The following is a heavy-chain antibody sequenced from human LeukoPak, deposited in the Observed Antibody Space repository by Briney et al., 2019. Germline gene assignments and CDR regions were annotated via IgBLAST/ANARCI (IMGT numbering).Heavy chain of an antibody. V-gene: IGHV3-53*01. CDR2: IYGDGST. J-gene: IGHJ4*02. CDR1: GFTVKNNY. D-gene: IGHD2-15*01. Sequence: PGGSLRLSCGASGFTVKNNYMNWVRQAPGKGLQWVSGIYGDGSTYYADSVKGRFTISRDSSKNTLYLQMNSLRAEDTAVCYCAIGSYCSGGSCYPLFDYWGRGTLVTASS. CDR3: AIGSYCSGGSCYPLFDY.